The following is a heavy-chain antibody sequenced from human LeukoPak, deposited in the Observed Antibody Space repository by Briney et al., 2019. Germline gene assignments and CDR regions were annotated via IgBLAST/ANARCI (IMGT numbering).Heavy chain of an antibody. CDR2: IIPIFGTA. J-gene: IGHJ3*02. D-gene: IGHD4-17*01. CDR3: ASLGYGDYRDAFDI. Sequence: ASVKVSCKASGGTFSSYAISWVRQAPGQGLEWMGGIIPIFGTANYAQKFQGRVTITADESTSTAYMELSSLRSEDTAVYYCASLGYGDYRDAFDIWGQGTKVTVSS. V-gene: IGHV1-69*13. CDR1: GGTFSSYA.